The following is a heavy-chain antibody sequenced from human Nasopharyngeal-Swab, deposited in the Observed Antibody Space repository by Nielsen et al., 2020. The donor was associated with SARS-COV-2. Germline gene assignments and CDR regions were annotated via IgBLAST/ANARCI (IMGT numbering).Heavy chain of an antibody. CDR3: ARVFYGSVNSRWHFDL. J-gene: IGHJ2*01. Sequence: VRQAPGKGLEWVGRIRNKANTYTTEYAASVEGRFTVSRGDSKNSLYLQMNSLKTEDTAVYYCARVFYGSVNSRWHFDLWGRGTLVTVSS. V-gene: IGHV3-72*01. CDR2: IRNKANTYTT. D-gene: IGHD3-10*01.